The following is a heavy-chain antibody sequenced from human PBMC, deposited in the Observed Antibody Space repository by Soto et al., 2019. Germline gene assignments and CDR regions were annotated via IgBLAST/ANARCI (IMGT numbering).Heavy chain of an antibody. Sequence: QVHLQESGPGLVKPSETLSLTCTVSGGSIGSYYWNWIRQPPGKGLEWIGNIYYSGSTNYNPSLXSXVXIXXDTSKNHVSLKLSSVTAADTAVSYCAAVTPGIVVTTHYLDYWGQGTLVTVSS. J-gene: IGHJ4*02. D-gene: IGHD1-26*01. V-gene: IGHV4-59*01. CDR3: AAVTPGIVVTTHYLDY. CDR1: GGSIGSYY. CDR2: IYYSGST.